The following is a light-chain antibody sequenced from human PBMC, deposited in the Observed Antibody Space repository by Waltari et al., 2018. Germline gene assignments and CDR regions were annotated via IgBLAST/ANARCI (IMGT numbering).Light chain of an antibody. CDR3: SSFTTSNTREGL. CDR2: EVS. Sequence: QSALTQPASVSGSPGQSITISCTGSSSAVGGYNFVSWYQQYPGKAPKLRIYEVSNRPSGVSSRFSGSKSGNTASLTSSGLQAEDEADYYCSSFTTSNTREGLFGGGTKLTGL. J-gene: IGLJ2*01. V-gene: IGLV2-14*01. CDR1: SSAVGGYNF.